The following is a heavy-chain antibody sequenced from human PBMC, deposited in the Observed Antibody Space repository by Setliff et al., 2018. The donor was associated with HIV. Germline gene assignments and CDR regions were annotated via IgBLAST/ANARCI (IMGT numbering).Heavy chain of an antibody. V-gene: IGHV1-2*02. CDR1: GYPFTDYY. J-gene: IGHJ4*02. Sequence: GASVKVSCKASGYPFTDYYIHWVRQAPGQGLEWMGWIYPNTGGTNYAQKFQGRVTMTRGTCISTAYMELSSLRAEDTAIYDCAKTGIWGDYDIFTGSHYFFESWGRGILVTVSS. CDR3: AKTGIWGDYDIFTGSHYFFES. D-gene: IGHD3-9*01. CDR2: IYPNTGGT.